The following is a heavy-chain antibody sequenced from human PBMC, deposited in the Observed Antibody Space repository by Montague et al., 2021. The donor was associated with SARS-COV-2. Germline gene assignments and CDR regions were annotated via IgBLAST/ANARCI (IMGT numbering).Heavy chain of an antibody. J-gene: IGHJ4*02. V-gene: IGHV4-59*01. CDR2: IYYSGST. Sequence: SETLSLTCAVYGGSFSGYYRSWIRQPPGKGLEWIGYIYYSGSTNYNPSLKSRVTISVDTSKNQFSLKLSSVTAADTAVYYCAGVEGGGVIDYWGQGTLVTVSS. CDR1: GGSFSGYY. D-gene: IGHD2-8*02. CDR3: AGVEGGGVIDY.